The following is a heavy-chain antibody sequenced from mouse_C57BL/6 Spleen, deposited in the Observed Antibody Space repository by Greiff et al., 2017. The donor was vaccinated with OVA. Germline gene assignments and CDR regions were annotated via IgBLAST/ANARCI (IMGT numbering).Heavy chain of an antibody. V-gene: IGHV1-55*01. CDR3: ARKGYYGPFDY. D-gene: IGHD1-1*01. CDR1: GYTFTSYW. CDR2: IYPGSGST. Sequence: QVQLQQPGAELVKPGASVKMSCKASGYTFTSYWITWVKQRPGQGLEWIGDIYPGSGSTNYNEKLKSKATLTVATSSRTAYMQLSSLTSEDSAVYYCARKGYYGPFDYWGQGTTLTVSS. J-gene: IGHJ2*01.